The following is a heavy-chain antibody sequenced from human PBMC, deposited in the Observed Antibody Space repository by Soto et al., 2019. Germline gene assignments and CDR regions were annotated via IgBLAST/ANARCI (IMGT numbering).Heavy chain of an antibody. CDR2: ISHDGSNK. V-gene: IGHV3-30-3*01. D-gene: IGHD2-15*01. CDR3: AREGILYYCDY. CDR1: GFTFSRHA. J-gene: IGHJ4*02. Sequence: QVQLVESGGGVVQPGRSLRLSCAASGFTFSRHAMHWVRQAPGKGLEWLAVISHDGSNKYYAGSVKGRFTISRDNSKNTLNLQMNSLGADDTAVYYCAREGILYYCDYWGQGTLVTVSS.